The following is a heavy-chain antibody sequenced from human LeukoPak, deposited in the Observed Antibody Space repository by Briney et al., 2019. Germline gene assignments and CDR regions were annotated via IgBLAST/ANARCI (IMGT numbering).Heavy chain of an antibody. CDR1: GFTVSSNY. J-gene: IGHJ4*02. CDR2: IYSGGST. CDR3: ARGNYCSSTSCGLDY. Sequence: GGSLGLSCAASGFTVSSNYMSWVRQAPGKGLEWVSVIYSGGSTYYADSVKGRFTISRDNSKNTLYLQMNSLRAEDTAVYYCARGNYCSSTSCGLDYWGQGTLVTVSS. V-gene: IGHV3-53*01. D-gene: IGHD2-2*01.